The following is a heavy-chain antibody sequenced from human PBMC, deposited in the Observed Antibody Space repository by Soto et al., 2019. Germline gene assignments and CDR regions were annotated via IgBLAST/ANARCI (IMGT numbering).Heavy chain of an antibody. CDR1: GGTFSRHA. CDR2: IIPLFGTT. J-gene: IGHJ5*02. V-gene: IGHV1-69*01. CDR3: ARAAIHGSSWYFWIDP. D-gene: IGHD6-13*01. Sequence: QVQLVQSGSEVKMPGSSVKVSCKTSGGTFSRHAIKWVRQAPGQGLEWMGGIIPLFGTTNYAQKFKGRVTISADESTSTAYMELSSLTSEDAAVYYCARAAIHGSSWYFWIDPWGQGTLVTVSS.